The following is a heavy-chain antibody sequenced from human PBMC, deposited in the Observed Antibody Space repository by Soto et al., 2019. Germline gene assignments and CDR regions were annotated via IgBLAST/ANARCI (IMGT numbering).Heavy chain of an antibody. J-gene: IGHJ5*02. CDR1: GGTFSSYT. D-gene: IGHD2-2*01. CDR3: ARDCSSTSCYAYP. Sequence: QVQLVQSGAEVKKPGSSVKVSCKASGGTFSSYTISWVRQAPGQGLEWMGRIIPILGIANYAQKFQGRVTITADKSTSTAYMELSSRRSADTAVYYCARDCSSTSCYAYPWGQGTLVTVSS. CDR2: IIPILGIA. V-gene: IGHV1-69*08.